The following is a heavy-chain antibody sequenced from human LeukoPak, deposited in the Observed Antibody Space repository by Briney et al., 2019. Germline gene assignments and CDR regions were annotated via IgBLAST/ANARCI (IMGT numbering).Heavy chain of an antibody. Sequence: PGGSPRLSCAASGFTFSSYAMSWVRQAPGKGLEWVSAISGSSDSTYYADSVKGRFTISRDNAKSSLFLQMNSLRAEDTAVYYCARKGLPDYWGQGTLVTVSS. V-gene: IGHV3-23*01. J-gene: IGHJ4*02. CDR3: ARKGLPDY. CDR1: GFTFSSYA. CDR2: ISGSSDST.